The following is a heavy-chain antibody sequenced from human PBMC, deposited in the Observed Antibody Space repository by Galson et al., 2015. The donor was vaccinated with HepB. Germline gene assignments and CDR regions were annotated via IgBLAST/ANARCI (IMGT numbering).Heavy chain of an antibody. Sequence: TLSLTCSVSGGSITSTTYYWGWIRQPPGKGLEWIGNVHYRGSTNYNPSLKRRVTMSVDTSKNQFSLRLSSLTAADTAVYYCARDVSGNAGGGGMDVWGQGTTVTVSS. CDR2: VHYRGST. CDR3: ARDVSGNAGGGGMDV. V-gene: IGHV4-39*07. CDR1: GGSITSTTYY. J-gene: IGHJ6*02. D-gene: IGHD5-12*01.